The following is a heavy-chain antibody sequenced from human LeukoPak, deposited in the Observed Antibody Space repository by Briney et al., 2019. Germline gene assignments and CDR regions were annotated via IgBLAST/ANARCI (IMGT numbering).Heavy chain of an antibody. CDR1: GFTVSSNY. V-gene: IGHV3-53*01. J-gene: IGHJ6*02. CDR3: ARDLPHAYYGMDV. CDR2: IYSGGST. Sequence: GGSLRLSCAASGFTVSSNYMSWVRQAPGKGLEWVSVIYSGGSTYYADSVKGRFTISRDNSKNTLYLQMNSLRAEDTAVYYCARDLPHAYYGMDVWGQGTTVTVSS.